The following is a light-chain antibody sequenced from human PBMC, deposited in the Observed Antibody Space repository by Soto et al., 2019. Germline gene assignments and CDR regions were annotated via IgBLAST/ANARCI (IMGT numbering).Light chain of an antibody. CDR1: HSLLHSNGYNY. CDR2: LGS. CDR3: MQPLQSWT. J-gene: IGKJ1*01. Sequence: DIVMTQSPLSLPVTPGEPACISCRSSHSLLHSNGYNYLDWYLQKPGQSPQLLIYLGSNRASGVPDRFSGSGSGTDFTLKISRVEAEDVGVYYCMQPLQSWTFGQGTKVDIK. V-gene: IGKV2-28*01.